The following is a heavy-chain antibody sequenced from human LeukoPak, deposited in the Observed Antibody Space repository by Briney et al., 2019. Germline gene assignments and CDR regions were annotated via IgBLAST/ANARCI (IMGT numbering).Heavy chain of an antibody. CDR2: FDPEDGET. J-gene: IGHJ4*02. Sequence: ASVKVSCKVSGYTLTELSMHWVRQAPGKGLEWTGGFDPEDGETIYAQKFQGRVTMTEDTSTDTAYMELSSLRSEDTAVYYCATDLNSRGYSSSWPYYDYWGQGTLVTVSS. CDR1: GYTLTELS. V-gene: IGHV1-24*01. D-gene: IGHD6-13*01. CDR3: ATDLNSRGYSSSWPYYDY.